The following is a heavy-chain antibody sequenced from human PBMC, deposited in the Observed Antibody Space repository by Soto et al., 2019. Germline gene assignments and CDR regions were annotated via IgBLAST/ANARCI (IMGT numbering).Heavy chain of an antibody. CDR2: IIPLLDTT. D-gene: IGHD6-19*01. V-gene: IGHV1-69*08. J-gene: IGHJ3*02. CDR3: ASTPHSSGWGDAFDI. CDR1: GGTFSNDI. Sequence: ASVKVSCKTSGGTFSNDIITWVRQAPGQGLEWMGRIIPLLDTTNYAQKFQGRVTITADKSTGTAYMELNSLGSEDTAVYYCASTPHSSGWGDAFDIWGQGTMVTVSS.